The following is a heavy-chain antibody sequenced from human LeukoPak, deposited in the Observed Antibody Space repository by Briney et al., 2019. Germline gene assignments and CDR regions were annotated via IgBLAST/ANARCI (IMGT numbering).Heavy chain of an antibody. V-gene: IGHV5-51*01. CDR1: GYSFTSYW. CDR3: ARQGPSYCSGGSCYYDY. CDR2: IYPGDSDT. D-gene: IGHD2-15*01. J-gene: IGHJ4*02. Sequence: GESLKISCKGSGYSFTSYWIGWVRQMPGKGLEWMGIIYPGDSDTRYSPSFQGQVTISADKSISTAYLQWSSLKASDTAMYYCARQGPSYCSGGSCYYDYWGQGTLVTVSS.